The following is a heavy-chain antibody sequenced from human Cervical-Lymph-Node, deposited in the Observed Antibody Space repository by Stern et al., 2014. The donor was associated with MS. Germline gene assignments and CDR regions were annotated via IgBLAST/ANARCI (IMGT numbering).Heavy chain of an antibody. CDR3: AREGGNTAEYFQH. V-gene: IGHV3-33*01. Sequence: VQLVESGGGVVQPGRSLRLSCAASGFTFSSSGMHWVRQAPGKGLEWLGIIWYGGSNRYYAASVKGRFTISRDNSKNTLYLQMNSLRAEDTAVYYCAREGGNTAEYFQHWGQGTLVTVSS. D-gene: IGHD4-23*01. CDR2: IWYGGSNR. CDR1: GFTFSSSG. J-gene: IGHJ1*01.